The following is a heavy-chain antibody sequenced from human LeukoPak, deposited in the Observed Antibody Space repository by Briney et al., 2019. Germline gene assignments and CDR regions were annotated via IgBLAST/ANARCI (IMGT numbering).Heavy chain of an antibody. CDR2: IKQDGSEK. V-gene: IGHV3-7*01. J-gene: IGHJ4*02. CDR1: GFTFSSYW. D-gene: IGHD5-18*01. CDR3: ARRGHGYGSPFDY. Sequence: PGGSLRLSCAASGFTFSSYWMSWVRQAPGKGLECVANIKQDGSEKYYVDSVKGRFTISRDNAKNSLYLQMNSLRAEDTAVYYCARRGHGYGSPFDYWGQGTLVTVSS.